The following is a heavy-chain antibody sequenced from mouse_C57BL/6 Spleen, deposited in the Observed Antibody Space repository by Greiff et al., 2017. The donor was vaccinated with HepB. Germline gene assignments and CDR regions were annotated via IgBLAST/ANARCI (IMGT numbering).Heavy chain of an antibody. J-gene: IGHJ2*01. CDR1: GYTFTSYW. Sequence: QVQLKESGAELVKPGASVKMSCKASGYTFTSYWITWVKQRPGQGLEWIGDIYPGSGSTNYNEKFKSKATLTVDTSSSTAYMQLSSLTSEDSAVYYCARVLYYFDYWGQGTTLTVSS. CDR3: ARVLYYFDY. V-gene: IGHV1-55*01. CDR2: IYPGSGST.